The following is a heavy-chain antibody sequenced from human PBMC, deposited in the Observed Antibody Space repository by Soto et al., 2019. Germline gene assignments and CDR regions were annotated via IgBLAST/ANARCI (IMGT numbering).Heavy chain of an antibody. J-gene: IGHJ4*02. D-gene: IGHD5-18*01. CDR2: IYYSGST. V-gene: IGHV4-39*01. Sequence: QLQLQESGPGLVKPSETLSLTCTVSGGSISSSSYYWGWIRQPPGKGLEWIGRIYYSGSTYYNPSLKSRVTISVDTSKNQFSLKLRSVTAADTAVYYCARHSPGSSRYGFFDYWGQGTLVTVSS. CDR1: GGSISSSSYY. CDR3: ARHSPGSSRYGFFDY.